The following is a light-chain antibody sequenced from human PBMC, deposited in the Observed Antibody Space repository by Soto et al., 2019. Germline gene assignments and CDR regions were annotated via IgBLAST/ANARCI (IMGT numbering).Light chain of an antibody. V-gene: IGLV1-44*01. CDR3: AAWDDSLNAYV. J-gene: IGLJ1*01. Sequence: QSVLTQPPSASGTPGQRVTISCSGSSSNIGSNTVNWYQQLPGTAPKLLIYSNNQRPSGVPDRFSGSKSGTPASLAISGLQSEDEADYYCAAWDDSLNAYVFGTGTKVTVL. CDR2: SNN. CDR1: SSNIGSNT.